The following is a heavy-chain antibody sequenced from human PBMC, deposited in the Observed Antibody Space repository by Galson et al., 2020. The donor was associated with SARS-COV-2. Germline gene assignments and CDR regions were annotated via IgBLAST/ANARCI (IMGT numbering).Heavy chain of an antibody. V-gene: IGHV3-23*01. CDR2: ISGSGSAT. J-gene: IGHJ4*02. CDR3: AKRHRDSSGFDY. CDR1: GFTFSSYA. D-gene: IGHD3-22*01. Sequence: GGSLRLSCAASGFTFSSYAMNWLRQAPGTGLEWVSGISGSGSATYYAGSVKGRFTISRDNSQNTLYLQMNGLRAEDTAIYYCAKRHRDSSGFDYWGQGARVTVSS.